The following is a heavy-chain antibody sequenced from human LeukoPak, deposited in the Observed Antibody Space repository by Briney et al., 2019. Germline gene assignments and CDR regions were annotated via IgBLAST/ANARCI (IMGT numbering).Heavy chain of an antibody. CDR3: AKDPLSSGWYNNWFDP. J-gene: IGHJ5*02. D-gene: IGHD6-19*01. CDR1: GFTFSSYA. Sequence: GGSLRLSCAASGFTFSSYAMSWVRQAPGKGLEWVSAISGSGGSTYYADSVKGRFTISRDNAKNTLHLQMNSLRAEDTAVYYCAKDPLSSGWYNNWFDPWGQGTLVTVSS. V-gene: IGHV3-23*01. CDR2: ISGSGGST.